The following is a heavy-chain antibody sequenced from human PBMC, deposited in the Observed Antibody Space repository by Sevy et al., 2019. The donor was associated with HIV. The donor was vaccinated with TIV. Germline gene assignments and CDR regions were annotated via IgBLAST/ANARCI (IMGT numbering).Heavy chain of an antibody. Sequence: GGSLRLSCAASGFPFSTYALHWVRQAPGKGLEWVAVISYDGSNKYYADSVKGRFTISRDSSKNTLYLQMNSLTTEDTAVYYCARDLRSNYNNYFDPWGQGTLDTVSS. D-gene: IGHD4-4*01. CDR1: GFPFSTYA. J-gene: IGHJ5*02. CDR3: ARDLRSNYNNYFDP. CDR2: ISYDGSNK. V-gene: IGHV3-30-3*01.